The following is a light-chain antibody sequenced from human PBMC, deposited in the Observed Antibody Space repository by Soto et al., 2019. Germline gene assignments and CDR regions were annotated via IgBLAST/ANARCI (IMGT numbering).Light chain of an antibody. V-gene: IGLV4-69*01. CDR1: SGHSSYT. J-gene: IGLJ2*01. Sequence: QPVLTQSPSASASLGASVKLTCTLSSGHSSYTIAWHQQQPEKGPRYLIKLNSDGSHNKGDGIPDRFSGSSSGAERYLTISSLQSEDEADYYCQTWGTGIVIFGGGTKVTVL. CDR3: QTWGTGIVI. CDR2: LNSDGSH.